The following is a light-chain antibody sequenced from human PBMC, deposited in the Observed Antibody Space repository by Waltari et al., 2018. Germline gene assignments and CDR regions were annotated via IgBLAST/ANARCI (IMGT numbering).Light chain of an antibody. V-gene: IGLV1-47*01. J-gene: IGLJ2*01. CDR1: SSNIGTNY. CDR2: RTD. Sequence: QPVLTQPPSASGTPGQRVTISCSGGSSNIGTNYVYWYQQFPGTAPKLLIHRTDQRPSGVADRFSCSKSGTSASLAISGLRSGDEADYYCTAWDDSLFGVVFGGGTRLTVL. CDR3: TAWDDSLFGVV.